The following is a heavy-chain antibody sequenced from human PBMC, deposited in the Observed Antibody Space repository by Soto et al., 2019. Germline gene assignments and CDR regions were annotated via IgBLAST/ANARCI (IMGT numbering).Heavy chain of an antibody. J-gene: IGHJ4*02. Sequence: GGSLRLSCTASGFTFSSYAMDWVRQAPGKGLEWLSAISGGGDASHYADSVKGRFTISRDNSKNTLYLQMNSLRPEDTAVYYCAKSPNFYCSSPNCYKYYFDHWGQGTRVTVSS. CDR2: ISGGGDAS. D-gene: IGHD2-2*02. CDR1: GFTFSSYA. V-gene: IGHV3-23*01. CDR3: AKSPNFYCSSPNCYKYYFDH.